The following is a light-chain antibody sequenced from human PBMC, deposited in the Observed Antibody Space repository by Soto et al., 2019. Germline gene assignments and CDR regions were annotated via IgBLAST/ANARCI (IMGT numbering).Light chain of an antibody. J-gene: IGKJ1*01. CDR2: AAY. CDR1: QVITND. CDR3: IQHNTYPWT. Sequence: IQMTQSPSSLSASVGDRVTITCRASQVITNDLGWYQQKPGKAHRRLIYAAYSLQSGVQSRFSGSGSGTEFTLTIRSLQPEDFATYYCIQHNTYPWTFGQGTKVDIK. V-gene: IGKV1-17*01.